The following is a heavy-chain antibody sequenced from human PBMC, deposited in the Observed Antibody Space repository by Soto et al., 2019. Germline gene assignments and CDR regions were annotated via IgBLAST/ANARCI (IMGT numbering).Heavy chain of an antibody. CDR2: ISAYNCNT. CDR3: ARDHLHALVIAAAGTVDY. V-gene: IGHV1-18*04. J-gene: IGHJ4*02. Sequence: GXSXKVSFKASGYTXSSYGIRLVRQAPGQGLEWMGWISAYNCNTNYAQKLQGRVTMTTDTSTSTADMELRSLRSDDTAVYYCARDHLHALVIAAAGTVDYWGQGTLVTVSS. D-gene: IGHD6-13*01. CDR1: GYTXSSYG.